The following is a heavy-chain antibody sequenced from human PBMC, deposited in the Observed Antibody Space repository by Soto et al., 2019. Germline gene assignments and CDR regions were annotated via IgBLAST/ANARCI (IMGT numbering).Heavy chain of an antibody. CDR3: AKGSRSGYKWNYVDP. CDR1: GFTFSSYG. J-gene: IGHJ5*02. V-gene: IGHV3-30*18. D-gene: IGHD1-7*01. CDR2: ISYDGSNK. Sequence: QVQLVESGGGVVQPGRSLRLSCAASGFTFSSYGTHWVRQAPGKGLEWVAVISYDGSNKYYADSVKGRFTISRDNSKNSLYLQMNSVRAEETAVYYCAKGSRSGYKWNYVDPWGQGPLVTVSS.